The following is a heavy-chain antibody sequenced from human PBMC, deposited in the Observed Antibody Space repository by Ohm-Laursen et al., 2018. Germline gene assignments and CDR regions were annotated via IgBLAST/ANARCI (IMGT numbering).Heavy chain of an antibody. Sequence: SLRLSCAASGLIFRNYAMHWVRQATGKGLEWVSGIGTVGDTYYIGSVKGRFTISRENAKNSFYLQMNSLRAGDTAVYYCARASPRGLDPWGQGTLVTVSS. CDR3: ARASPRGLDP. J-gene: IGHJ5*02. V-gene: IGHV3-13*04. CDR1: GLIFRNYA. CDR2: IGTVGDT.